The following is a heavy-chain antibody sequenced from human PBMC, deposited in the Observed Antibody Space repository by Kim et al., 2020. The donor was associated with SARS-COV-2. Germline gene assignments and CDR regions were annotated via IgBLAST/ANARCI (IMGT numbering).Heavy chain of an antibody. J-gene: IGHJ4*02. V-gene: IGHV3-11*01. D-gene: IGHD1-7*01. CDR3: ARTPELRRDFDY. Sequence: YYADSGKGIFTIHRDNAKHSLYLQMNSLRAEDTAVYCCARTPELRRDFDYWGQGTLVTVSS.